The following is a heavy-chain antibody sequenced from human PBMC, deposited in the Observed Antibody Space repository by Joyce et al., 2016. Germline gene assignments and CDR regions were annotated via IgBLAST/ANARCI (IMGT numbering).Heavy chain of an antibody. CDR2: TTPIFATA. Sequence: QMQLVQSGAEVKKPGSSVKVSCRAFGGTRSGYAISWVRQAPGQGREWMGGTTPIFATAKYAQKFQTRLTITADKSTNTAYMELSSLRSEDTAIYYCVRVRQSGNINDYWGQGTQVTVSS. V-gene: IGHV1-69*06. J-gene: IGHJ4*02. CDR3: VRVRQSGNINDY. CDR1: GGTRSGYA.